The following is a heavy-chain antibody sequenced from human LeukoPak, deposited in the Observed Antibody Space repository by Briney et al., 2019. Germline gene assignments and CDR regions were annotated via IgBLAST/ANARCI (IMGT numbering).Heavy chain of an antibody. J-gene: IGHJ4*02. CDR3: ARELVEDYYGSGSYYPLDY. CDR1: GSTFSSYW. D-gene: IGHD3-10*01. CDR2: INSDGSST. V-gene: IGHV3-74*01. Sequence: TGGSLRLSCAASGSTFSSYWMHWVRQAPGKGLVWVSRINSDGSSTSYADSVKGRFTISRDNAKNTLYLQMNSLRAEDTAVYYCARELVEDYYGSGSYYPLDYWGQGTLVTVSS.